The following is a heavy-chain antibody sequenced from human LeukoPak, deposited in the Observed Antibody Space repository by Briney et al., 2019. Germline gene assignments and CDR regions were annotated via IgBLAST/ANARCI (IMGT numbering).Heavy chain of an antibody. V-gene: IGHV4-59*01. J-gene: IGHJ4*02. D-gene: IGHD3-22*01. Sequence: SETLSLTCSVSPASISSYYWSWIRQPPGKGLEWIGFVHYSGGTNYNPSLSSRVTLSIDRSKNQFSMNLKSVTAADTAVYYCARTVDYSDSNGFFLYYFDHWGQGALVTVSS. CDR3: ARTVDYSDSNGFFLYYFDH. CDR1: PASISSYY. CDR2: VHYSGGT.